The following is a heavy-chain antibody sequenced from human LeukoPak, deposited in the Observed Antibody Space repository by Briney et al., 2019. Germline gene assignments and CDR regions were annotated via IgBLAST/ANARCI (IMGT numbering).Heavy chain of an antibody. CDR3: ARGGYHAYYLDY. V-gene: IGHV3-9*01. Sequence: GRSLRLSCAASGFTFDDYAMHWVRQAPWKGLEWVSGISWNSGSIGYADSVKGRFTISRDNAKNTLYLQMNSLRAEDTAVYYCARGGYHAYYLDYWGQGSLVTVSS. CDR1: GFTFDDYA. J-gene: IGHJ4*02. CDR2: ISWNSGSI. D-gene: IGHD5-18*01.